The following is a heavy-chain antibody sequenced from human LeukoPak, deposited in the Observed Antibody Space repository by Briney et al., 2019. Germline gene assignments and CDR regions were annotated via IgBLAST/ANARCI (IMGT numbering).Heavy chain of an antibody. J-gene: IGHJ4*02. V-gene: IGHV1-18*01. CDR3: ARDLGVPSQYCFDY. CDR1: GYTFTSYG. D-gene: IGHD2-15*01. CDR2: ISAYNGNT. Sequence: ASVKVSCKASGYTFTSYGISWVRQAPGQGLEWMGWISAYNGNTNYAQKLQGRVTMTTDTSTSTAYMELRSLRPDDTAVYYCARDLGVPSQYCFDYWGQGTLVTVSS.